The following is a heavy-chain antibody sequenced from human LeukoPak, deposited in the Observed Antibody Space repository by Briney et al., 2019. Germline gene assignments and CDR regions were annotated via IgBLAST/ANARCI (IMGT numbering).Heavy chain of an antibody. J-gene: IGHJ5*02. D-gene: IGHD3-22*01. Sequence: GGSLRLSCAASGFTFSSYSMSWVRQAPGKGLEWVSSITSSSIYIYYADSVKGRFTISRDNAKNSLDLQMNSLRAEDTAVYYCARDYYDPNWFDPWGQGTLVTVSS. V-gene: IGHV3-21*01. CDR3: ARDYYDPNWFDP. CDR2: ITSSSIYI. CDR1: GFTFSSYS.